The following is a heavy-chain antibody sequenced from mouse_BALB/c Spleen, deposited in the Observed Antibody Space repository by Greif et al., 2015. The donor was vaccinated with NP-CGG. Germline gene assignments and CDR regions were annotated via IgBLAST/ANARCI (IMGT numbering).Heavy chain of an antibody. D-gene: IGHD6-5*01. J-gene: IGHJ4*01. Sequence: EVQLVESGGGLVKPGGSLKLSCAASGFAFSSYDMSWVRQTPEKRLEWVAYISSGGGSTYYPDTVKGRFTISRDNAKNTLYLQMSSLKSEDTAMYYCAREGAYDLYAMDYWGQGTSVTVSS. CDR3: AREGAYDLYAMDY. V-gene: IGHV5-12-1*01. CDR1: GFAFSSYD. CDR2: ISSGGGST.